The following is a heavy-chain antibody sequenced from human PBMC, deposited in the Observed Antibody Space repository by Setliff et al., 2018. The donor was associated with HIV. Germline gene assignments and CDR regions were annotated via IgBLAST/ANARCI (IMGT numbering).Heavy chain of an antibody. CDR3: ARPIPYGLDWYFDL. Sequence: KSSETLSLTCTVSGGSISRYYWSWIRQSPGKGLEFIGYMHSSGSTNYNLSLETRVTLSVDTSKSQFSLKLTSVTASDTAMYYCARPIPYGLDWYFDLWGRGTLVTVSS. D-gene: IGHD4-17*01. V-gene: IGHV4-4*09. CDR1: GGSISRYY. J-gene: IGHJ2*01. CDR2: MHSSGST.